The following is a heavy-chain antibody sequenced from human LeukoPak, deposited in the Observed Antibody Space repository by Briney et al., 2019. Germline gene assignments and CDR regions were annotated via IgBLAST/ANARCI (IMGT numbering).Heavy chain of an antibody. CDR2: ISSSSSYI. CDR1: GFTFTTYS. J-gene: IGHJ4*02. Sequence: GGSLRLSCTASGFTFTTYSMNWVRQAPGKGLEWVPSISSSSSYIYYADSVKGRFTISRDNAKNSLYLQMNSLRAEDTAVYYCARVGATSHFDYWGQGTLVTVSS. CDR3: ARVGATSHFDY. V-gene: IGHV3-21*01. D-gene: IGHD1-26*01.